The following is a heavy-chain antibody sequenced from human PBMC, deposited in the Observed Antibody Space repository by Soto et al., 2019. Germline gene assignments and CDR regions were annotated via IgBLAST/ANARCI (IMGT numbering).Heavy chain of an antibody. V-gene: IGHV4-61*01. CDR1: GGSVSSGSYY. D-gene: IGHD2-2*01. CDR3: ARAGYCSSASCYGWFDP. CDR2: IYYSGST. J-gene: IGHJ5*02. Sequence: SETLSLTCTVSGGSVSSGSYYWSWIRQPPGKGLEWIGYIYYSGSTNYNPSLKSRVTISVDTSKNQFSLKLSSVTAADTAVYYCARAGYCSSASCYGWFDPWGQGTLVTVSS.